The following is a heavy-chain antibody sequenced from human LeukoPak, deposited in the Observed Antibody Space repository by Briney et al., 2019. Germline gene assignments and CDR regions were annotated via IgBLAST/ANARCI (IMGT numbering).Heavy chain of an antibody. V-gene: IGHV3-23*01. CDR2: IGGSSGHT. Sequence: GGSLRLSCAASGLTFSSYAMSWVRQAPGKGLEWASAIGGSSGHTYYADSVKGRFTISRDNSKNTLYLQMNSLRAEDTAVYYCAKVGFSEMEWLLYSDHWGQGTLVTVSS. CDR3: AKVGFSEMEWLLYSDH. J-gene: IGHJ4*02. D-gene: IGHD3-3*01. CDR1: GLTFSSYA.